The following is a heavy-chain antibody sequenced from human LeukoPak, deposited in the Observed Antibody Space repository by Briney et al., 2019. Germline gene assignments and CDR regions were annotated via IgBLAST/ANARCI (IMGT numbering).Heavy chain of an antibody. D-gene: IGHD4-23*01. CDR3: ARDSPDYGGKGFDY. V-gene: IGHV3-23*01. CDR2: MSASDAGT. J-gene: IGHJ4*02. Sequence: PGGSLRLSCAAAGFTFRSYAMNWVRQGPGKGLEWVSTMSASDAGTYYADSVKGRFTISRDNSKNTLYLQMNSLRAEDTAIYYCARDSPDYGGKGFDYWGQGTLVTVSS. CDR1: GFTFRSYA.